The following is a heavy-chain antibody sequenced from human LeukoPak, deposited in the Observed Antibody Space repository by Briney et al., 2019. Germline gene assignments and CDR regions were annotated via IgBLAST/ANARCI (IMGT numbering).Heavy chain of an antibody. Sequence: PSETLSLTCTVSGGSISGSSYYWGWIRQPPGKGLEWIGSIYYSGSTYYNPSLKRRVTISVDTSKNQFSLKLSSVTAADTAVYYCARVCGDIVGGWFDPWGQGTLVTVSS. CDR1: GGSISGSSYY. D-gene: IGHD2-15*01. CDR3: ARVCGDIVGGWFDP. CDR2: IYYSGST. J-gene: IGHJ5*02. V-gene: IGHV4-39*07.